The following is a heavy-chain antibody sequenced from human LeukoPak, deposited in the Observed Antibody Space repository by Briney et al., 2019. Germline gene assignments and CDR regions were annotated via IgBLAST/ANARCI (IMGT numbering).Heavy chain of an antibody. CDR1: GFIFNNYA. J-gene: IGHJ5*02. CDR2: ISGITT. Sequence: SGGSLRLSCATSGFIFNNYAMSWVRQAPGKGLEWVSGISGITTYYADSVKGRFTISRDNSKNTLYLQMDSLRAEDTALYYCAKDGFGAYGAEWFDPWGQGTLVTVSS. D-gene: IGHD4-17*01. CDR3: AKDGFGAYGAEWFDP. V-gene: IGHV3-23*01.